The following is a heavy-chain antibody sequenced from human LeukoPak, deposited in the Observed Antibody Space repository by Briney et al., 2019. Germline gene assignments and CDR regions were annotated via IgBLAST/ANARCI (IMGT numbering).Heavy chain of an antibody. J-gene: IGHJ4*02. CDR1: GGSFSGYY. CDR2: INHSGST. CDR3: ARWLDY. Sequence: TASETLSLTCAVYGGSFSGYYWSWIRQPPGKGLEWIGEINHSGSTNYNPSLKSRVTISVDTSKNQFSLKLSSVTAADTAVYYCARWLDYWGQGTLVTVSS. V-gene: IGHV4-34*01. D-gene: IGHD5-12*01.